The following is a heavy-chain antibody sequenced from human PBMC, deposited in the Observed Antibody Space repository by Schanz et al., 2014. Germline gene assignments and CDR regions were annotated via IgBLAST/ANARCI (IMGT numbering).Heavy chain of an antibody. CDR2: IYHNGDT. Sequence: QVLLQESGPGVVKPSGTLSLTCAVSGGSIISSTWWGWVRQPPGKGLEWIGEIYHNGDTSFNPSLKTLATMSVDKSKKEFSLRLTSLTAADTALYYCVRGVGAWEQRIFDYWGKGTLVTVSS. CDR1: GGSIISSTW. J-gene: IGHJ4*02. D-gene: IGHD1-26*01. CDR3: VRGVGAWEQRIFDY. V-gene: IGHV4-4*02.